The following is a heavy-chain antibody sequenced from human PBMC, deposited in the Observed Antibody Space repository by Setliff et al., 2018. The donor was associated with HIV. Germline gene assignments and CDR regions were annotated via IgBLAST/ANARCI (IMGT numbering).Heavy chain of an antibody. CDR3: ARTYYGSGRMGELDF. CDR1: GYIFTNYE. J-gene: IGHJ4*02. V-gene: IGHV7-4-1*02. D-gene: IGHD3-10*01. Sequence: GASVKVSCKASGYIFTNYELNWVRQAPGQGPQWMGRINTNTGSPTYGQAFTGRFVFSLDTSLDTAYLEIINLRPEDTGVYFCARTYYGSGRMGELDFWGRGTLVTVSS. CDR2: INTNTGSP.